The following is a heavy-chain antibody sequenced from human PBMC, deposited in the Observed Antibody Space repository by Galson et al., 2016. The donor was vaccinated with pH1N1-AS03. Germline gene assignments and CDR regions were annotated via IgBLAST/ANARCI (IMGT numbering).Heavy chain of an antibody. CDR1: GFTFSDYY. CDR2: ITSSGGSGPTI. J-gene: IGHJ4*02. CDR3: ARGWYDIWTGYLVDPFDY. V-gene: IGHV3-11*01. D-gene: IGHD3-9*01. Sequence: SLRLSCAASGFTFSDYYMSWIRQAPGKGLEWISCITSSGGSGPTIYYADSVKGRFTITRDNAKNLLYLQMKNLSADDTAVYYCARGWYDIWTGYLVDPFDYWGQGALVTVSS.